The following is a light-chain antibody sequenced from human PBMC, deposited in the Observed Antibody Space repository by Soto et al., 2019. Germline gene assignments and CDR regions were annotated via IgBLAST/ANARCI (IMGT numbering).Light chain of an antibody. CDR2: EVT. Sequence: QSVLTQPPSASGSPGQSVTISCTGTSSDVGGYNYVSWYQQHPGKAPKLMIHEVTKRPSGVPDRFSGSKSGNTASLTVSGLQAEDEADYYCSLYAGSNNLVFGGGTKVTVL. CDR1: SSDVGGYNY. V-gene: IGLV2-8*01. J-gene: IGLJ2*01. CDR3: SLYAGSNNLV.